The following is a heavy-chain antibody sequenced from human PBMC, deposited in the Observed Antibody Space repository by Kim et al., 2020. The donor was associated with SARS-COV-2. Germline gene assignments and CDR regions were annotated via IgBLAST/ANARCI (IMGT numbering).Heavy chain of an antibody. CDR1: GDSISNNY. CDR3: ARRESSSWYAH. D-gene: IGHD6-13*01. J-gene: IGHJ5*02. Sequence: SETLSLTCTVSGDSISNNYWSWMRQPPGKGLEWIGYLYSGSTNSNPSLKSRVTISVDTSKNQFSLKLSSVTAADTAIYYCARRESSSWYAHWGQGTLVTVSS. CDR2: LYSGST. V-gene: IGHV4-59*08.